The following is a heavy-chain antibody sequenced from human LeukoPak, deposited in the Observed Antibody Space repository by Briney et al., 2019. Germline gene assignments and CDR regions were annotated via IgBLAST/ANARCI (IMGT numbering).Heavy chain of an antibody. CDR1: GGSISSYY. CDR3: ARDHYCSGGSCYTDY. J-gene: IGHJ4*02. V-gene: IGHV4-59*01. D-gene: IGHD2-15*01. CDR2: IYYSGST. Sequence: PSETLSLTCTVSGGSISSYYWSWIRQPPGKGLEWIGYIYYSGSTNYNPSLKSRVTISVDTSKNQFSLKLSSVTAADTAVYFCARDHYCSGGSCYTDYWGQGTLVTVSS.